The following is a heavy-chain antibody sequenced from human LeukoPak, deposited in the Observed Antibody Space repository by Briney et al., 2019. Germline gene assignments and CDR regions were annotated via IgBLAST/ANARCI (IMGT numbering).Heavy chain of an antibody. CDR1: GFTFDDCA. J-gene: IGHJ3*02. CDR3: AKDMRITMVRGVIIPDAFDI. Sequence: GGSLRLSCAASGFTFDDCAMHWVRQAPGKGLEWVSLISGDGGSTYYADSVKGRFTISRDNSKNSLYLQMNSLRTEDTALYYCAKDMRITMVRGVIIPDAFDIWGQGTMVTVSS. CDR2: ISGDGGST. V-gene: IGHV3-43*02. D-gene: IGHD3-10*01.